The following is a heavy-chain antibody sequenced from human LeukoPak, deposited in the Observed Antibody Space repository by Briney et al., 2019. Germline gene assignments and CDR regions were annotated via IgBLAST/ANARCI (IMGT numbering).Heavy chain of an antibody. Sequence: PGGSLRLSCAASGFTFSDYYMSWIRQAPGKGLEWVSANTYYADSVKGRFTISRDNSKNTLYLQMNSLRAEDTAVYYCAKDRRAGSYDYWGQGTLVTVSS. D-gene: IGHD3-10*01. CDR1: GFTFSDYY. J-gene: IGHJ4*02. V-gene: IGHV3-23*01. CDR2: NT. CDR3: AKDRRAGSYDY.